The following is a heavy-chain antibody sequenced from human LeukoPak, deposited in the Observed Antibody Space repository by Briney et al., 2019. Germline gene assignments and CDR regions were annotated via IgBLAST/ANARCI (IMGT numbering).Heavy chain of an antibody. CDR1: GLTVSSNY. Sequence: GGSLRLSCVASGLTVSSNYMSWVRQAPGKGLEWVSVIYSAGNTYYADSVKGRFTISRHNSENTLYLQMNSLRVEDTAVYYCARGGTPGYSSGRIDYWGQGTLVTVSS. CDR3: ARGGTPGYSSGRIDY. V-gene: IGHV3-53*04. CDR2: IYSAGNT. D-gene: IGHD6-19*01. J-gene: IGHJ4*02.